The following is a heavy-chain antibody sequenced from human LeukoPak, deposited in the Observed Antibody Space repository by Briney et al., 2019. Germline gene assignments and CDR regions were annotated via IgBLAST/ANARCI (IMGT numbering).Heavy chain of an antibody. V-gene: IGHV4-59*01. CDR1: GGSISSYY. D-gene: IGHD3-22*01. CDR2: IYYSGST. CDR3: ASKRITMTDDAFDI. J-gene: IGHJ3*02. Sequence: PSETLSLTCTVSGGSISSYYWSWIRQPPGKGLEWIGYIYYSGSTNYKPSLKSRVTISVDTSKNQFSLKLSSVTAADTAVYYCASKRITMTDDAFDIWGQGTMVTVSS.